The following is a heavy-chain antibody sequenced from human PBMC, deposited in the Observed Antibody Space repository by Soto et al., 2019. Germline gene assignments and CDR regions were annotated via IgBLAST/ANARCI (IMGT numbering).Heavy chain of an antibody. CDR2: IKSKTDGGTT. J-gene: IGHJ6*02. CDR1: GFTFSNAW. Sequence: GGSLRLSCAASGFTFSNAWMNWVRQAPGKGLEWVGRIKSKTDGGTTDYAAPVKGRFTISRDDSKNTLYLQMNSLKTEDTAVYYCTTRDYDFWSGYYSYYYYGMDVWGQGTTVTVSS. D-gene: IGHD3-3*01. V-gene: IGHV3-15*07. CDR3: TTRDYDFWSGYYSYYYYGMDV.